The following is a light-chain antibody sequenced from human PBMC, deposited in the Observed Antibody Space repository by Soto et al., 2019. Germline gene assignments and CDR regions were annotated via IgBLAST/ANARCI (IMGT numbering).Light chain of an antibody. Sequence: QSVLTQPPSASGSPGQSVTMSCTGTSSDVGGYNYVSWYQQHPGKAPKFMIYGVTKRPSGVPDRFSGSKSGNTASLTVSGLQAEDEAYYYCSSYAGSNNYVFGTGTKVTAL. CDR2: GVT. CDR3: SSYAGSNNYV. J-gene: IGLJ1*01. V-gene: IGLV2-8*01. CDR1: SSDVGGYNY.